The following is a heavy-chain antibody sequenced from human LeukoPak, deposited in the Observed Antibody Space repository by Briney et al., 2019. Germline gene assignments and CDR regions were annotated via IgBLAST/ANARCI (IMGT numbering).Heavy chain of an antibody. CDR3: AFAGGYCSSTSCYTHNWFDP. D-gene: IGHD2-2*02. V-gene: IGHV1-69*13. J-gene: IGHJ5*02. CDR1: GGTFGSYA. CDR2: IIPIFGTA. Sequence: ASVKVSCKASGGTFGSYAISWVRQAPGQGLEWMGGIIPIFGTANYAQKFQGRVTITADESTSTAYMELSSLRSDDTAVYYCAFAGGYCSSTSCYTHNWFDPWGQGTLVTVSS.